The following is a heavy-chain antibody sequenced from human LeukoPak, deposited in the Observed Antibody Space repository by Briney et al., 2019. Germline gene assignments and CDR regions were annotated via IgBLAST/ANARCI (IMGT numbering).Heavy chain of an antibody. D-gene: IGHD3-3*01. CDR3: ARYYDFWSGYSAGSRTYNWFDP. Sequence: SVKVSCKHSGGTFSSYAISWVRQAPGQGLEWMGGIIPIFGTANYAQKFQGRVTITADESTSTAYMELSSLRSEDTAVYYCARYYDFWSGYSAGSRTYNWFDPWGQGALVTVSS. CDR1: GGTFSSYA. J-gene: IGHJ5*02. CDR2: IIPIFGTA. V-gene: IGHV1-69*13.